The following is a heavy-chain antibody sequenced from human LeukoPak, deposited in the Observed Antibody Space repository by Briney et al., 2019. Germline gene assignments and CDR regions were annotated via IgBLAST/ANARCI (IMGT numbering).Heavy chain of an antibody. CDR3: ARDVKYDIADY. CDR1: GGTFSSYD. V-gene: IGHV1-69*04. CDR2: IIPILGIA. Sequence: SVNVSCKASGGTFSSYDISWVRQAPGQGLEWMGRIIPILGIANYAQKFQGRVTITADKSTSTAYMELSSLRSEDTAVYYCARDVKYDIADYWGQGTLVTVSS. D-gene: IGHD3-9*01. J-gene: IGHJ4*02.